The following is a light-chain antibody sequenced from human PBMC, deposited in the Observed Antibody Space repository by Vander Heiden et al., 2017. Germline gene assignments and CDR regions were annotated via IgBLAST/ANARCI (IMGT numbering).Light chain of an antibody. CDR3: QQYYSTPQT. CDR2: WAS. J-gene: IGKJ2*01. Sequence: DTFMTQPPHPLACPLGERATINCKSSQSVLYSSNNKNYLAWYQQKPGQPPKLLIYWASTRESGVPDRFSGSGSGTDFTLTISSLQAEDVAVYYCQQYYSTPQTFGQGTKLEIK. V-gene: IGKV4-1*01. CDR1: QSVLYSSNNKNY.